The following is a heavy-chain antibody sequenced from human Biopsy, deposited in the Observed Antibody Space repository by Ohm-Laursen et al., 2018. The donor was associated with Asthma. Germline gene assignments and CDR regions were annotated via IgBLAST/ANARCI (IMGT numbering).Heavy chain of an antibody. CDR2: IRVYNGNT. CDR3: ARAVDYSPYYVIAV. J-gene: IGHJ6*02. D-gene: IGHD3-16*01. V-gene: IGHV1-18*01. Sequence: ASVKVSCKTSGYTFNRAGITWVRQAPGQGLKCMGWIRVYNGNTKVAQKFQDRVTMIPDTYTSTVYMELRSLRCDDTAVYFCARAVDYSPYYVIAVWGQGPTVTVS. CDR1: GYTFNRAG.